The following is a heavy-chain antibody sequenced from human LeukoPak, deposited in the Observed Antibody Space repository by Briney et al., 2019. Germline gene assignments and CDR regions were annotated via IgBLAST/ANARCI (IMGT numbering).Heavy chain of an antibody. D-gene: IGHD2-15*01. CDR1: GFTFDDYG. Sequence: PGGSLRLSCAASGFTFDDYGMSWVRHAPGKGLEWVSGINWNGGSTDYTHSVKGRFTISRDNAKNSLYLQMNSLRAEDTALYYCSRVSSDCSGGGCYSERDYWGQGILVTVSS. CDR3: SRVSSDCSGGGCYSERDY. CDR2: INWNGGST. V-gene: IGHV3-20*04. J-gene: IGHJ4*02.